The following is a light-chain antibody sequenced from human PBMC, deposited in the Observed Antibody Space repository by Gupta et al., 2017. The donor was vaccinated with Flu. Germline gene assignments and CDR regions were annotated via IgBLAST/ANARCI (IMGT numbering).Light chain of an antibody. CDR3: PHRNNWLWT. CDR2: DAS. V-gene: IGKV3-11*01. Sequence: SVLTQSPATLSLPPGERATLSCRASQSVGTSLTWYQQNPGQSPRLLIFDASKRATGIPARFSGGGSGTDFSLTISSREPEDFVVYYCPHRNNWLWTFGQGTKVEIK. CDR1: QSVGTS. J-gene: IGKJ1*01.